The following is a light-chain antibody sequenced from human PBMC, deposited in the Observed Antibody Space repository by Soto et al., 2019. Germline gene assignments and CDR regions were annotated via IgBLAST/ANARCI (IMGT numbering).Light chain of an antibody. J-gene: IGKJ3*01. V-gene: IGKV1-39*01. Sequence: DIQMTQSPSTLSATIGDRVRITCRASQRINTYLNWYQQKAGQSPQLLIYAASTLQSGVPSRFSGSGSGTDFTLTISSLQPDDFATYYCQQSYSTPFTFGPGTKVDSK. CDR1: QRINTY. CDR2: AAS. CDR3: QQSYSTPFT.